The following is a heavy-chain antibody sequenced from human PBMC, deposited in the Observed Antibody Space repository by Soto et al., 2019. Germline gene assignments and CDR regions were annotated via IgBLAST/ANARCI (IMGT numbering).Heavy chain of an antibody. CDR2: IIPIFDSP. D-gene: IGHD2-15*01. CDR3: ARGTYCRGIGCYGGYYSYYDMDV. V-gene: IGHV1-69*06. J-gene: IGHJ6*02. CDR1: GGTFNNFA. Sequence: QVQLVQSGAEVKKPGSSVKVSCKASGGTFNNFAINWVRLAPGQGLEWMGGIIPIFDSPNYAQKFKDRVTITAAKSTTTAYMELSSLTSDDTAIYYCARGTYCRGIGCYGGYYSYYDMDVWGQVTTVSVSS.